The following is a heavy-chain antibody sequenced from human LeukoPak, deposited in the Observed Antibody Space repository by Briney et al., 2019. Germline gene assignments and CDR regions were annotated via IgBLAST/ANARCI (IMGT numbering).Heavy chain of an antibody. CDR1: GFTFSSYS. Sequence: GGSLRLSCAASGFTFSSYSMNWVRQAPGKGLEWVAVISYDGSNKYYADSVKSRFTISRDNSKNTLYLQMNSLRAEDTAVYYCARGADRFGWFDPWGQGTLVTVSS. CDR3: ARGADRFGWFDP. J-gene: IGHJ5*02. D-gene: IGHD3-10*01. CDR2: ISYDGSNK. V-gene: IGHV3-30*03.